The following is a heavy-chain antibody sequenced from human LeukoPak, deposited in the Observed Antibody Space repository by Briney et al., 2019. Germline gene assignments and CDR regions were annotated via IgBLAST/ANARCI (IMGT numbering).Heavy chain of an antibody. V-gene: IGHV4-59*01. Sequence: SETLSLTCTVSGASFSSYSWSWIRQPPGKGLEWIGDIYYIGSTNYNPSLESRVTISIDTSKSQLSLKLSSVTAADTAVYYCARGRYSSGPWGQGTLVTVSS. CDR2: IYYIGST. CDR1: GASFSSYS. J-gene: IGHJ5*02. CDR3: ARGRYSSGP. D-gene: IGHD6-19*01.